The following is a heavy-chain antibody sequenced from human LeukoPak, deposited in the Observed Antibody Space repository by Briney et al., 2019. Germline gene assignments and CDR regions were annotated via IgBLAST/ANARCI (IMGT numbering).Heavy chain of an antibody. D-gene: IGHD3-22*01. V-gene: IGHV1-18*01. CDR3: ARDGARYSSGYYPFWFDP. CDR1: GYTFTSYV. J-gene: IGHJ5*01. CDR2: INGYNGYT. Sequence: GASVKVACKASGYTFTSYVISWVRQAPGQGLEWMGWINGYNGYTHYAHNLQGRVTMTTDTSTSTAYMELRSLRSDVTAVYYCARDGARYSSGYYPFWFDPWGQGTPVTVSS.